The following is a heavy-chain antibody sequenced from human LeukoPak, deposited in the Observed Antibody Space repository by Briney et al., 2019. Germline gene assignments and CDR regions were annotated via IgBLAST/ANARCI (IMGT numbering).Heavy chain of an antibody. V-gene: IGHV4-38-2*02. CDR1: GYSISNGYF. CDR2: FYHSGNT. Sequence: SETLSLTCIVSGYSISNGYFWGWFRQPPGKGLEWIGTFYHSGNTYYNPSLKSRVTISVDASKNQFSLKLTSVTAADTAVYYCTKGRGIWGQGTLVTVSS. D-gene: IGHD3-10*01. CDR3: TKGRGI. J-gene: IGHJ4*02.